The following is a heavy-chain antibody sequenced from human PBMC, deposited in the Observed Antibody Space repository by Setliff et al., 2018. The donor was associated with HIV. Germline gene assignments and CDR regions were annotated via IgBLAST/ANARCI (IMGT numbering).Heavy chain of an antibody. J-gene: IGHJ5*02. D-gene: IGHD5-12*01. CDR3: AKGSLRRRENWFDP. CDR2: ISQSGTA. Sequence: SETLSLTCAVFGGSMRTGDWWSWVRQSPGKGLEWIGEISQSGTANYNPSLRSRVTISVDTSRNQFSLKMNSVTAADTAVYYCAKGSLRRRENWFDPWGQGTLVTVSS. CDR1: GGSMRTGDW. V-gene: IGHV4-4*02.